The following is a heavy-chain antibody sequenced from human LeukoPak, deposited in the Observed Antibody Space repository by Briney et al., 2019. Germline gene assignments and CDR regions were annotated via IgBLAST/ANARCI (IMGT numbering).Heavy chain of an antibody. CDR2: IWYDGSNK. Sequence: GGSLTLSCAAPGFTFSSYGRHWIRQPPGKGLEWVAVIWYDGSNKYYADSVKGRFGISRDNSKNTLYLQLHSLRAEDTAVYYCAKSVAADPWGQGTLVTVSS. V-gene: IGHV3-33*06. CDR1: GFTFSSYG. D-gene: IGHD2-15*01. CDR3: AKSVAADP. J-gene: IGHJ5*02.